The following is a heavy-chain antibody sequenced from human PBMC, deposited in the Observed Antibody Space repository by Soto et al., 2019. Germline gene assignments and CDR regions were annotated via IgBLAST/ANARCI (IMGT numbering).Heavy chain of an antibody. CDR2: ISYDGSNK. Sequence: GGSLRLSCAASGFTFIIFGMQWVRHAPGKGLEWVALISYDGSNKYYADSVKGRFTTSRDKSKNTLYLQMNSLRAEDTAVYYCAKDRGWSSADLDYWGQGTLVTV. CDR1: GFTFIIFG. D-gene: IGHD6-19*01. CDR3: AKDRGWSSADLDY. V-gene: IGHV3-30*18. J-gene: IGHJ4*02.